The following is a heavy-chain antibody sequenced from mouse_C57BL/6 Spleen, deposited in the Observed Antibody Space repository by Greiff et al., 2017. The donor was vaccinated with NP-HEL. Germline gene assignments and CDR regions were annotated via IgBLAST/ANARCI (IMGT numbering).Heavy chain of an antibody. CDR3: ARGTTVVAQEAMDY. V-gene: IGHV1-59*01. CDR1: GYTFTSYW. J-gene: IGHJ4*01. CDR2: IDPSDSYT. Sequence: VQLQQPGAELVRPGTSVKLSCKASGYTFTSYWMHWVKQRPGQGLEWIGVIDPSDSYTNYNQKFKGKATLTVDTSSSTAYMQLSSLTSEDSAVYYCARGTTVVAQEAMDYWGQGTSVTVSS. D-gene: IGHD1-1*01.